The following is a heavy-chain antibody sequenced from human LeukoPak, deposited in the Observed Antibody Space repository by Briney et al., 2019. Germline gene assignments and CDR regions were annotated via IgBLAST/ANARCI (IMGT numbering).Heavy chain of an antibody. CDR1: GFTFDDYA. Sequence: GRSLRLSCAASGFTFDDYAMHWVRQAPGKGLERVSGISWNSGSIGYADSVKGRFTISRDNAKNSLYLQMNSLRAEDTALYYCAKDTVAGTYYYYGMDVWGQGTTVTVSS. CDR3: AKDTVAGTYYYYGMDV. CDR2: ISWNSGSI. J-gene: IGHJ6*02. D-gene: IGHD6-19*01. V-gene: IGHV3-9*01.